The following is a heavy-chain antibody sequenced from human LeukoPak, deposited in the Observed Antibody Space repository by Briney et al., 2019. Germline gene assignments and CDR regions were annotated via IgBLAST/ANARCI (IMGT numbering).Heavy chain of an antibody. CDR2: ISYSGTT. CDR1: GGSISSRPYY. V-gene: IGHV4-39*07. Sequence: SETLSLTCTVSGGSISSRPYYWGWVRQPPGKGLEWIGTISYSGTTYYSPSLKSRVTISLDTSKNQFSLKLSSVTAADTAVYYCARTRGYSYGYFNYYYYMDVWGKGTTVTVSS. J-gene: IGHJ6*03. CDR3: ARTRGYSYGYFNYYYYMDV. D-gene: IGHD5-18*01.